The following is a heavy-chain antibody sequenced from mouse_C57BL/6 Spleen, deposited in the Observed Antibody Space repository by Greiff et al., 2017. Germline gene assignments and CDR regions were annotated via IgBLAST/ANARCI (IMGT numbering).Heavy chain of an antibody. J-gene: IGHJ4*01. Sequence: EVQLQQSVAELVRPGASVKLSCTASGFYFKNTYMHWVKQRPEQGLEWIGRIDPANGNTKYDPKFQGKATITADTSSNTAYLQLSSLTSEDTAIYYCARGSSGYVNAMDYWGQGTSVTVSS. CDR1: GFYFKNTY. V-gene: IGHV14-3*01. CDR3: ARGSSGYVNAMDY. CDR2: IDPANGNT. D-gene: IGHD3-2*02.